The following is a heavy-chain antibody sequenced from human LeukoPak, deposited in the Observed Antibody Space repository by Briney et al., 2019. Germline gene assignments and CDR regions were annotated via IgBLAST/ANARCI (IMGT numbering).Heavy chain of an antibody. Sequence: PGGSLRLSCAASGFTFSSYAMSWVRQAPGKGLERVSAISGSGGSTYYADSVKGRFTISRDNSKNTLYLQMNSLRAEDTAVYYCAKDTPRKGIVGATIPDDYWGQGTLVTVPS. D-gene: IGHD1-26*01. CDR2: ISGSGGST. CDR1: GFTFSSYA. CDR3: AKDTPRKGIVGATIPDDY. J-gene: IGHJ4*02. V-gene: IGHV3-23*01.